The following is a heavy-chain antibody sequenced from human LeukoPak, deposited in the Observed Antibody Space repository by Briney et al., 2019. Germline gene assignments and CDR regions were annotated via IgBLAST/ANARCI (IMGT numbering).Heavy chain of an antibody. CDR3: ARRRQNTAMFDY. Sequence: PGGSLRLSCAAPGFTFSTYWMSSVRQALGKGRERVTNIKEDGSEKSYVVSVKGRFTIARDNAKNSLYLQMNSLRAEDTAVYYSARRRQNTAMFDYWGQGTLVTVSS. D-gene: IGHD5-18*01. CDR2: IKEDGSEK. V-gene: IGHV3-7*01. CDR1: GFTFSTYW. J-gene: IGHJ4*02.